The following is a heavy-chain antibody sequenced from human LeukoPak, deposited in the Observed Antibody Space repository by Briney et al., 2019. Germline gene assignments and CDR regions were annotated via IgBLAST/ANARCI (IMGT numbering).Heavy chain of an antibody. D-gene: IGHD6-6*01. CDR3: AKDEAARPGLGFDY. Sequence: PGGSLRLSCAASGFTFSSYAMSWVRQAPGKGLEWVSAISGSGGSTYYADSVKGRFTISRDNSKNTLYLQMNSPRAEDTAVHYCAKDEAARPGLGFDYWGQGTLVTVSS. J-gene: IGHJ4*02. CDR2: ISGSGGST. CDR1: GFTFSSYA. V-gene: IGHV3-23*01.